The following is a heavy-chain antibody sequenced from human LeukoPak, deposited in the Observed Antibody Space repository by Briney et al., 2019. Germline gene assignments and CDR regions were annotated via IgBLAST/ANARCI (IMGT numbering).Heavy chain of an antibody. J-gene: IGHJ4*02. CDR3: ARGPRQNSSFYV. CDR2: INHSGST. CDR1: GGSFSGYY. D-gene: IGHD6-19*01. V-gene: IGHV4-34*01. Sequence: SETLSLTCAVYGGSFSGYYWSWIRQPPGKGLEWIGEINHSGSTNYNPSLKSRVTISVDTSKNQFSLKLSSVTAADTAVYYCARGPRQNSSFYVWGQGTLVNVPS.